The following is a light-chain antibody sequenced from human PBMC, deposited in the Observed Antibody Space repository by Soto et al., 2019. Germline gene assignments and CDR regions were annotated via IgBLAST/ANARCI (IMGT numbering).Light chain of an antibody. Sequence: IVLTQSPGTLSLSPGERATLSCSASQRVSSGFLAWYQQKPGQAPRLLIYGASSRATGIPDRFSGSGSGTDFTLTISRLEPEDFAVFYCHQYASSPRTFGQGTRVEIK. CDR3: HQYASSPRT. CDR1: QRVSSGF. CDR2: GAS. J-gene: IGKJ1*01. V-gene: IGKV3-20*01.